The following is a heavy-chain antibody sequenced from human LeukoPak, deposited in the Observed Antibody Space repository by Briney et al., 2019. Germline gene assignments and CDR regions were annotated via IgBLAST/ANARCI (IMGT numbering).Heavy chain of an antibody. CDR3: ARGGIPITIFGVVPYFDY. Sequence: GGSLRLSCVASGFTFSNYAMSWVRQAPGKGLEWVSAMSGSGGSTYYADSVKGRFSISRANSLNTLHLQMNSLRAEDTAVYYCARGGIPITIFGVVPYFDYWGQGTLVTVSS. CDR2: MSGSGGST. V-gene: IGHV3-23*01. CDR1: GFTFSNYA. J-gene: IGHJ4*02. D-gene: IGHD3-3*01.